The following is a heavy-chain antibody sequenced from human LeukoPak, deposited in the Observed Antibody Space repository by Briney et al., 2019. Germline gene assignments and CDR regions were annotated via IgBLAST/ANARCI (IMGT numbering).Heavy chain of an antibody. D-gene: IGHD5-12*01. Sequence: ASVKVSCKASGYTFTGYYMHWVRQAPGQGLEWMGWINPNSGGTNYAQKFQGRVTMPRDTSISTAYMELSRLRSDDTAVYYCATIEMATTSNPIDYWGQGTLVTVSS. J-gene: IGHJ4*02. V-gene: IGHV1-2*02. CDR3: ATIEMATTSNPIDY. CDR1: GYTFTGYY. CDR2: INPNSGGT.